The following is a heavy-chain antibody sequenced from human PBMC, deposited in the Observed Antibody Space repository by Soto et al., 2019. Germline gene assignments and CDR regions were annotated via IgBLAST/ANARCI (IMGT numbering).Heavy chain of an antibody. CDR3: ARDSDFWSGYYTYYMDV. V-gene: IGHV3-11*01. J-gene: IGHJ6*03. Sequence: GGSLRLSCAASGFTFSDYYMSWIRQAPGKGLEWVSYISSSGSTIYYADSVKGRFTISRDNAKNSLYLQMNSLRAEDTAVHYCARDSDFWSGYYTYYMDVWGKGTTVTVSS. CDR1: GFTFSDYY. CDR2: ISSSGSTI. D-gene: IGHD3-3*01.